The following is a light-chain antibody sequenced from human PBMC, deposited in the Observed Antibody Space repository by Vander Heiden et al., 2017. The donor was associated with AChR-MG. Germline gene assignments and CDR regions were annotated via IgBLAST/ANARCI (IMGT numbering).Light chain of an antibody. CDR3: QQYDSIPWT. Sequence: DIVMTQPPDSLAVSMGERAPVNCKSSQSVLFNSNNKDYLAWYQQKPGQPPKLLIYWASTRESGVPDRFSGSGSGTDFTLTISSLQAEDVAVYYCQQYDSIPWTFGQGIEVEIK. V-gene: IGKV4-1*01. CDR1: QSVLFNSNNKDY. CDR2: WAS. J-gene: IGKJ1*01.